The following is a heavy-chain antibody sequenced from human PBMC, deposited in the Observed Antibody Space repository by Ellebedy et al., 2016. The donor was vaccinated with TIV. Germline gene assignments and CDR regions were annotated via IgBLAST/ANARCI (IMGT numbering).Heavy chain of an antibody. CDR1: GFTFSNYN. D-gene: IGHD2-21*01. Sequence: GESLKTSCVASGFTFSNYNMNWVRQSPGKGLEWVSSIRSTGSDKYYAESVKGRFTISRDNALNSLYLQMNSLRVEDTAVYFCARGDANSGDYWGQGTLVTVSS. CDR2: IRSTGSDK. J-gene: IGHJ4*02. V-gene: IGHV3-21*03. CDR3: ARGDANSGDY.